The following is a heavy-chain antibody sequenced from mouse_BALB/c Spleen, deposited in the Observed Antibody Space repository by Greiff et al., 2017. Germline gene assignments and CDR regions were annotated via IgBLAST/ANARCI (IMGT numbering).Heavy chain of an antibody. CDR2: ISYSGST. D-gene: IGHD1-1*01. CDR1: GDSITSGY. J-gene: IGHJ1*01. CDR3: ARTPYYYGSPHWYFDV. Sequence: EVQLQESGPSLVKPSQTLSLTCSVTGDSITSGYWNWIRKFPGNKLEYMGYISYSGSTYYNPSLKSRISITRDTSKNQYYLQLNSVTTEDTATYYCARTPYYYGSPHWYFDVWGAGTTVTVSS. V-gene: IGHV3-8*02.